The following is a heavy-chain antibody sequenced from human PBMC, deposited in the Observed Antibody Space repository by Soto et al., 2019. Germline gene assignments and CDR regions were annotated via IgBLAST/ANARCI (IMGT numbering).Heavy chain of an antibody. J-gene: IGHJ6*02. CDR2: INPSGGST. CDR3: ARDADTVTTIGHSVPRMVDV. V-gene: IGHV1-46*01. CDR1: GYTFTSYY. Sequence: ASVKVSCKASGYTFTSYYMHWVRQAPGQGLEWMGIINPSGGSTSYAQKFQGRVTMTRDTSTSTVYMELSSLRSEDTAVYYCARDADTVTTIGHSVPRMVDVWGQGTTVTVSS. D-gene: IGHD4-4*01.